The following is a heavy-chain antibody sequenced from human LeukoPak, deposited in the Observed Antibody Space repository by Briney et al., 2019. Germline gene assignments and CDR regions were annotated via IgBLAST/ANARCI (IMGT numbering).Heavy chain of an antibody. CDR2: ISKDGTYK. Sequence: PGGSLRLSCAPSGFTINIYAMTWVRQAPGKGLEWGAVISKDGTYKYFSDSVKGRFTISRDNSKNTLYLQMNSLRAEDTAAYYCARGQLGYCSGGSCLNWFDPWGQGTLVTVSS. V-gene: IGHV3-30*04. CDR1: GFTINIYA. D-gene: IGHD2-15*01. J-gene: IGHJ5*02. CDR3: ARGQLGYCSGGSCLNWFDP.